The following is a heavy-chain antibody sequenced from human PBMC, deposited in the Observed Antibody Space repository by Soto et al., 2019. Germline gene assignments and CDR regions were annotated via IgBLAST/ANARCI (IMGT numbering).Heavy chain of an antibody. CDR3: VKEGSSGWPYYYGMDV. Sequence: GALRLSGAASGFSLSSYGMHWVRQAPGKGLEWVAVISYDGSNKYSADSVKGRFTISRDNSKNTLYLQMRSLRAEDTAVYYCVKEGSSGWPYYYGMDVWGQGTTVTVSS. CDR2: ISYDGSNK. V-gene: IGHV3-30*18. D-gene: IGHD6-19*01. J-gene: IGHJ6*02. CDR1: GFSLSSYG.